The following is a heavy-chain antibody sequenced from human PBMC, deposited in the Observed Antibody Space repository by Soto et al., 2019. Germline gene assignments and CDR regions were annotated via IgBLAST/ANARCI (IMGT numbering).Heavy chain of an antibody. D-gene: IGHD6-13*01. CDR2: IYHSGST. J-gene: IGHJ4*02. V-gene: IGHV4-38-2*01. Sequence: SETLSLTCAVSGYSISSGYYWGWIRQPPGKGLEWIGSIYHSGSTYYNPSLKSRVTISVDTSKNQFSLKLSSVTAADTAVYYCAIAAAGTGDFDYWGQGTLVTVSS. CDR1: GYSISSGYY. CDR3: AIAAAGTGDFDY.